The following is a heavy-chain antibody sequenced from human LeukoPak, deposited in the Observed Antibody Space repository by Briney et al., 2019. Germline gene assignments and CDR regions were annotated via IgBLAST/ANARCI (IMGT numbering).Heavy chain of an antibody. V-gene: IGHV1-69*04. Sequence: SVKVSCKASGGTFSSYAISWVRQAPGQGLEWMGRIIPIFGIANYAQKFQGRVTITADKSTSTAYMELSSLRSEDTAVYYCASVRVVPAAVGFYYYGMDVWGQGTTVTVSS. CDR3: ASVRVVPAAVGFYYYGMDV. J-gene: IGHJ6*02. CDR2: IIPIFGIA. D-gene: IGHD2-2*01. CDR1: GGTFSSYA.